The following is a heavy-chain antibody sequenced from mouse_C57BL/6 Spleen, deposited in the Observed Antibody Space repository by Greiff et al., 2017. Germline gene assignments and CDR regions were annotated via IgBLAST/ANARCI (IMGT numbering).Heavy chain of an antibody. D-gene: IGHD1-1*01. J-gene: IGHJ1*03. CDR3: ARDTTLVPYWYFDV. V-gene: IGHV1-19*01. CDR2: INPYNGGT. CDR1: GYTFTDYY. Sequence: VQLKQSGPVLVKPGASVKLSCKASGYTFTDYYMNWVKQSHGKSFEWIGVINPYNGGTSYNQKFKGKATVTIDKSSSTAYMAHDSLTSEVSAVYYCARDTTLVPYWYFDVWGTGTTVTVSS.